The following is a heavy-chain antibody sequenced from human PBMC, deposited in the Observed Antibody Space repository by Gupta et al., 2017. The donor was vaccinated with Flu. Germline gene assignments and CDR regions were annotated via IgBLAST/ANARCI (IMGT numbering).Heavy chain of an antibody. CDR3: ATGTDYDFWSGYAFDI. D-gene: IGHD3-3*01. Sequence: EVQLVESGGGLVQPGGSLRLSCAASGFTFSSYWMSWVRQAPGKGLEWVANIKQDGSEKYYVDSVKGRFTISRDNAKNSLYLQMNSLRAEDTAVYYCATGTDYDFWSGYAFDIWGQGTMVTVSS. CDR2: IKQDGSEK. V-gene: IGHV3-7*01. J-gene: IGHJ3*02. CDR1: GFTFSSYW.